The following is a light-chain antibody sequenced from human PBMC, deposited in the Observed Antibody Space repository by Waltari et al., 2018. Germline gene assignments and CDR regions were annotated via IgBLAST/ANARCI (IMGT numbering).Light chain of an antibody. CDR2: MVA. J-gene: IGLJ2*01. V-gene: IGLV2-14*01. Sequence: QAALTQPASVSGSPGQSITISGTGTSSDVGTYHLVPWYQHHPGKAPKLMICMVANRPSGGSNRFSGAKADNTASLTNSGLQAEDEADYYCSSYTTRGTILFGGGTKLTVL. CDR3: SSYTTRGTIL. CDR1: SSDVGTYHL.